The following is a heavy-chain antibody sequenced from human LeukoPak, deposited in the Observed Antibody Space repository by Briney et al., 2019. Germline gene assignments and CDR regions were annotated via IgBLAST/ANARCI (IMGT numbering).Heavy chain of an antibody. J-gene: IGHJ6*02. D-gene: IGHD6-19*01. CDR2: IKSKTDGGTT. CDR3: ARDSSGWTHGMDV. V-gene: IGHV3-15*07. CDR1: GFTFSNAW. Sequence: GGSLRLSCAASGFTFSNAWMNWVRQAPGKGLEWVGRIKSKTDGGTTDYAAPVKGRFTISRDDSKNTLFLQMNSLRAEDTAVYYCARDSSGWTHGMDVWGQGTTVTVSS.